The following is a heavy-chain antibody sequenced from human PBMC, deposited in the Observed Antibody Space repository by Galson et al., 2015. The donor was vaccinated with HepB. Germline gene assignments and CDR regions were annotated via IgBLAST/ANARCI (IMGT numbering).Heavy chain of an antibody. CDR3: ARGRRDGYSGSYSGWYFDL. V-gene: IGHV1-69*04. CDR1: GGTFSSYA. J-gene: IGHJ2*01. Sequence: SVKVSCKASGGTFSSYAISWVRQAPGQGLEWMGRIIPILGIANYAQKFQGRVTITADKSTSTAYMELSSLRSEDTAVYYCARGRRDGYSGSYSGWYFDLWGRGTLVTVSS. CDR2: IIPILGIA. D-gene: IGHD1-26*01.